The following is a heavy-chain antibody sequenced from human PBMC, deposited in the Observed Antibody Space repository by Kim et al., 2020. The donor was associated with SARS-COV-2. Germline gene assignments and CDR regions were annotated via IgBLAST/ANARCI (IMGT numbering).Heavy chain of an antibody. Sequence: AQKFQGRVTITADESTSTAYMELSSLRSEDTAVYYCAREGPTKHKEGFDYWGQGTLVTVSS. CDR3: AREGPTKHKEGFDY. D-gene: IGHD1-1*01. V-gene: IGHV1-69*01. J-gene: IGHJ4*02.